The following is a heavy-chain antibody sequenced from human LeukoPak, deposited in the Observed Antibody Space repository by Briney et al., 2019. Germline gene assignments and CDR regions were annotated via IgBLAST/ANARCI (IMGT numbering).Heavy chain of an antibody. CDR1: GGSISSYY. CDR3: ARVPDYYDSSGYIDY. Sequence: SETLSLTCSVSGGSISSYYWSWIRQPPGKGLEWMGYIYYSGRTNYNPSLKSRLTISLDMSKSQFSLKLSSVTAADTAVYYCARVPDYYDSSGYIDYWGQGTLVTVSS. V-gene: IGHV4-59*01. J-gene: IGHJ4*02. CDR2: IYYSGRT. D-gene: IGHD3-22*01.